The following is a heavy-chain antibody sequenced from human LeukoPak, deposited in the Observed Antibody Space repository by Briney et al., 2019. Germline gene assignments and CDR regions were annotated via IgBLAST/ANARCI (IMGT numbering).Heavy chain of an antibody. CDR2: IYHSGNT. V-gene: IGHV4-38-2*02. CDR1: GYSISSGYY. CDR3: ARVGSYTVPD. Sequence: SETLSLTCTVSGYSISSGYYWGWIRQPPGKGLEWIGSIYHSGNTYYNPSLKSRVTISVDTSKNQFSLKLTSVTAADTAVYYCARVGSYTVPDWGQGTLVTVSS. J-gene: IGHJ4*02. D-gene: IGHD3-10*01.